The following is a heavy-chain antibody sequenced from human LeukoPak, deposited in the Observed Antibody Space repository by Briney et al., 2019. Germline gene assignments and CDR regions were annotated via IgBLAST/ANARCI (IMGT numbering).Heavy chain of an antibody. V-gene: IGHV4-59*01. CDR2: IFYSGTT. J-gene: IGHJ4*02. D-gene: IGHD2-21*01. Sequence: SETLSLTCTVSGGSISSYYWSWIRQPPGKGLEWIGFIFYSGTTNYNPSLKSRVTISVDTSKNQFSLKLSSVTAADTAVYYCARGVVIAPQTFDYWGQGTLVTVSS. CDR1: GGSISSYY. CDR3: ARGVVIAPQTFDY.